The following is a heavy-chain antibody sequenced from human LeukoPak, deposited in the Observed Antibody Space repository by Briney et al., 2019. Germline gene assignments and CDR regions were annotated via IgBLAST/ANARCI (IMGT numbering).Heavy chain of an antibody. CDR3: ARHGGWYPYFDY. Sequence: SETLSLTCTVSGGSISSYYWSWIRQPPGAGLEWIGYIYYSGSTNYNPSLKSRVTISVDTSKNQFSLKLSSVTAADTAVYYCARHGGWYPYFDYWGQGTLVTVSS. J-gene: IGHJ4*02. CDR1: GGSISSYY. D-gene: IGHD6-19*01. V-gene: IGHV4-59*08. CDR2: IYYSGST.